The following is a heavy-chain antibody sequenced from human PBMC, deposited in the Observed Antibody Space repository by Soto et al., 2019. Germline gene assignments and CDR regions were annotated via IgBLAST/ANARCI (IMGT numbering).Heavy chain of an antibody. CDR3: ARWARAPAD. J-gene: IGHJ4*02. Sequence: PGESLRLSCXASGFTFSNSWMTWVRRAPGKGLEWVANIKQDGSERNYVDSVKGRFTISRDNAKNSLYLQMNSLRAEDTAMYYCARWARAPADWGQGTLVTVSS. CDR1: GFTFSNSW. CDR2: IKQDGSER. D-gene: IGHD6-13*01. V-gene: IGHV3-7*03.